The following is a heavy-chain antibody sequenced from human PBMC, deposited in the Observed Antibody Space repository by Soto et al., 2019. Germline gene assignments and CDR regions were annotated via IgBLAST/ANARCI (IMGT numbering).Heavy chain of an antibody. V-gene: IGHV1-18*01. J-gene: IGHJ5*02. D-gene: IGHD3-3*01. CDR2: IGAYDGKT. CDR1: GYTFNTYG. CDR3: ARDPHEFWTSYWFDP. Sequence: ASVKVSCKTSGYTFNTYGINWVRQAPGQGLELMGWIGAYDGKTTYAEKFQGRVTLTTDTSTSTAYMELRSLRSDDTAIYYCARDPHEFWTSYWFDPWGQGTPVTVSS.